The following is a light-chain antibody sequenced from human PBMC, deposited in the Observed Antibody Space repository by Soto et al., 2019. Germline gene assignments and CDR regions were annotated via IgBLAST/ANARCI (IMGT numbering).Light chain of an antibody. J-gene: IGKJ5*01. Sequence: DIHITQSPSALSASVGDRATITCRASQSISNSLAWYQQKPGKPPQLLIYAASTLQSGVPSRFSGSGSGTDFTLTISGLQPEDLATYYCQSYNTARPTFGQGTRLEIK. V-gene: IGKV1-27*01. CDR3: QSYNTARPT. CDR1: QSISNS. CDR2: AAS.